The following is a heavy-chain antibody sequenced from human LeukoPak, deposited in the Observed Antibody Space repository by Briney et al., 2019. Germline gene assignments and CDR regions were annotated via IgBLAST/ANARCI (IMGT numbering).Heavy chain of an antibody. J-gene: IGHJ4*02. V-gene: IGHV3-33*06. CDR1: RFTFSHFG. CDR2: IWSDATNR. CDR3: AKDAPRGFDYSNSLEH. Sequence: PGTSLILSCEASRFTFSHFGMHWVRQAPGKGLEWVAVIWSDATNRYYADSVKGRFTISRDNFKNTVSLQMNSLRAEDTAVYYCAKDAPRGFDYSNSLEHWGQGSLVTVSS. D-gene: IGHD4-11*01.